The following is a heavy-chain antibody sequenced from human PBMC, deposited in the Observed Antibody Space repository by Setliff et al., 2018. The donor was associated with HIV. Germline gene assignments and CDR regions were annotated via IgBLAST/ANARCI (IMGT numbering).Heavy chain of an antibody. CDR3: ARPSSPDCGGDCYPDAFDI. D-gene: IGHD2-21*01. V-gene: IGHV1-3*01. J-gene: IGHJ3*02. CDR1: GYIFTTYA. Sequence: ASVKVSCKASGYIFTTYAIHWVRQAPGQRFELMGWINAGNDNTKYSQNFQGRVTITRDTSASTAYMELSSLRSDDTAMYYCARPSSPDCGGDCYPDAFDIWGQGTMVTVS. CDR2: INAGNDNT.